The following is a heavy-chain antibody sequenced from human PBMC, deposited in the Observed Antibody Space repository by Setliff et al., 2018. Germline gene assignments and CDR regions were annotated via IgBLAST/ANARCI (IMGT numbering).Heavy chain of an antibody. D-gene: IGHD6-19*01. J-gene: IGHJ6*03. V-gene: IGHV4-39*07. CDR2: IYDSGST. CDR1: GGSMRSISYY. CDR3: ARAISGWYSAFYYYMDV. Sequence: PSETLSLTCTVSGGSMRSISYYWGWVRQPPGKGLEWIGTIYDSGSTNYNPSLKSRVTISVDTSKNQFSLKLSSVTAADTAVYYCARAISGWYSAFYYYMDVWGKGTTVTVSS.